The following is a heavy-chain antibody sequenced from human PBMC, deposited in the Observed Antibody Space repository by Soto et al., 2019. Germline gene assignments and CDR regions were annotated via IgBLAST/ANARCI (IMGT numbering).Heavy chain of an antibody. D-gene: IGHD2-15*01. J-gene: IGHJ4*02. CDR2: IKSKTDGGTT. V-gene: IGHV3-15*01. CDR1: GFTFTNAW. Sequence: EVQLVESGGGLVKPGGSLRLTCAASGFTFTNAWMSWVRQAPGKGLEWVGRIKSKTDGGTTDYAAPVKGRFTISRDDSKNTLYLQMNSLKTEDPAVYYCATEGYSRASDYWGQGTLATVSA. CDR3: ATEGYSRASDY.